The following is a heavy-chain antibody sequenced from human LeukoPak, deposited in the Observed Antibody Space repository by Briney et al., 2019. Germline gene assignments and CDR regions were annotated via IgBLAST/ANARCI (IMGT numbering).Heavy chain of an antibody. CDR1: SGSFNSFY. Sequence: ASETLSLTPTVSSGSFNSFYWGCVRQPAGRGLEWIGRIYTTGKTDYNPSLKSRLTMSVDTSKRQFSLNLRSVTAADTAIYYCARHGYTTIHYFLVVWRQGTLVTVSS. V-gene: IGHV4-4*07. J-gene: IGHJ4*02. CDR3: ARHGYTTIHYFLVV. D-gene: IGHD3-16*01. CDR2: IYTTGKT.